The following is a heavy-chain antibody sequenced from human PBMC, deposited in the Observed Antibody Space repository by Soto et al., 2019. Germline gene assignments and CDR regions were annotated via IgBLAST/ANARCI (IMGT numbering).Heavy chain of an antibody. J-gene: IGHJ4*02. CDR1: GFTFSNAW. CDR3: TPWYYYDSSGYYRTSGY. Sequence: EVQLVESGGGLVKPGGSLRLSCAASGFTFSNAWMSWVRQAPGKGLEWVGRIKSKTDGGTTDYAAPVKGRFTISREDSKNTLYLQMNSLKTEDTAVYYCTPWYYYDSSGYYRTSGYWGQGTLVTVSS. V-gene: IGHV3-15*01. D-gene: IGHD3-22*01. CDR2: IKSKTDGGTT.